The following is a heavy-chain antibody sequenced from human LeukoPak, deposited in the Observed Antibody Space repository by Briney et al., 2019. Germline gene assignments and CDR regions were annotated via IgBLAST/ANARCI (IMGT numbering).Heavy chain of an antibody. Sequence: PSETLSLTCAVSGGSISSYYWNWIRQPPGKGLEWIGYIYYSGSTYYNPSLKSRVTISVDTSKNQFSLKLSSVTAADTAVYYCARDRGYSSSWYWFDPWGQGTLVTVSS. D-gene: IGHD6-13*01. CDR3: ARDRGYSSSWYWFDP. J-gene: IGHJ5*02. V-gene: IGHV4-59*12. CDR2: IYYSGST. CDR1: GGSISSYY.